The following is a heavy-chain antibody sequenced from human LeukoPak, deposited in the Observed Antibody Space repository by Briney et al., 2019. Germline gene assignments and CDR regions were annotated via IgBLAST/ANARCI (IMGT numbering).Heavy chain of an antibody. CDR3: ARDSAIAELDD. CDR2: IWYDGSNK. D-gene: IGHD6-13*01. V-gene: IGHV3-33*01. J-gene: IGHJ4*02. CDR1: GFTFSSYG. Sequence: GGSLRLSCTASGFTFSSYGMHWVRQAPGKGLEWVAHIWYDGSNKYYVDSVKGRFTISRDNSKNTLYLQMNSLRAEDTAVYYCARDSAIAELDDWGQGTLVTVSS.